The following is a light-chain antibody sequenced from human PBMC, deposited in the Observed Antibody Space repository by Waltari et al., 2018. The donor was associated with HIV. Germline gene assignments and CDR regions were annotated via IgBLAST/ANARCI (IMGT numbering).Light chain of an antibody. V-gene: IGLV2-23*01. CDR3: CSYAGSFVV. CDR1: SSDVGIYNL. CDR2: EGS. J-gene: IGLJ2*01. Sequence: QSALTQPASVSGSPGQSITISCTGTSSDVGIYNLFYWYQQYPGKAPKLMIYEGSKRPSGVSNRFSGSKSGNTASLTISGLQTEDEADYYCCSYAGSFVVFGGGTKLTVL.